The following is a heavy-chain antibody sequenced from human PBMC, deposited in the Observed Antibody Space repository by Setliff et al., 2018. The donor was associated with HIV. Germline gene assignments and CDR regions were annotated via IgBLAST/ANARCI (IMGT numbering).Heavy chain of an antibody. CDR1: GGSFSGYY. Sequence: SETLSLTCAVYGGSFSGYYWSWIRQPPGKGLEWIGEINHSGSTNYNPSLKSRVTISVDTSKNQFSLKLSSVTAADTAVYYCASAWGIRGMTTYAFDIWGQGTMVTVSS. V-gene: IGHV4-34*01. CDR2: INHSGST. J-gene: IGHJ3*02. D-gene: IGHD3-16*01. CDR3: ASAWGIRGMTTYAFDI.